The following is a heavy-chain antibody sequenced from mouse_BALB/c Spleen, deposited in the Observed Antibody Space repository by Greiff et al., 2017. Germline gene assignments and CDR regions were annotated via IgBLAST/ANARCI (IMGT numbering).Heavy chain of an antibody. Sequence: VKLMESGPGLVAPSQSLSITCTVSGFSLTGYGVNWVRQPPGKGLEWLGMIWGDGSTDYNSALKSRLSISKDNSKSQVFLKMNSLQTDDTARYYCARVDYDDGDGYYYAMDYWGQGTSVTVSS. J-gene: IGHJ4*01. D-gene: IGHD2-4*01. CDR3: ARVDYDDGDGYYYAMDY. CDR1: GFSLTGYG. V-gene: IGHV2-6-7*01. CDR2: IWGDGST.